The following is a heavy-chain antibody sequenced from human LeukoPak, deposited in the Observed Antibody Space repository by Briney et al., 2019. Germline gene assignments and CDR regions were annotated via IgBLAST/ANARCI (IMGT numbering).Heavy chain of an antibody. CDR2: FDLEDGEP. CDR1: GYSLSELA. D-gene: IGHD1-26*01. Sequence: ASVRVSCKASGYSLSELAVHWVRQAPGDGLEWMGNFDLEDGEPTYAQKFQGRVTMTEDSSTDTIYMQLSSLRSEDTAVYYCAAWAGRGNVRQGNYYYYMDVWGKGTTVTVS. J-gene: IGHJ6*03. CDR3: AAWAGRGNVRQGNYYYYMDV. V-gene: IGHV1-24*01.